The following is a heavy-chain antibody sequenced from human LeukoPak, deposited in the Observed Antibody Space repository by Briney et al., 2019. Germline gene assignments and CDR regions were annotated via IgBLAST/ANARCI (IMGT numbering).Heavy chain of an antibody. CDR3: ARLWGENGYSGGSLNL. D-gene: IGHD3-16*01. Sequence: GRSLTLSCAASGYTFSRHGIHWVRQAPGKGLEWVAVVWYDGRNRDYADSVKGRFTISKDNSNNMVFLQMDRLRAEDTAVYYCARLWGENGYSGGSLNLWGQGTLVTVSS. CDR1: GYTFSRHG. V-gene: IGHV3-33*01. J-gene: IGHJ5*02. CDR2: VWYDGRNR.